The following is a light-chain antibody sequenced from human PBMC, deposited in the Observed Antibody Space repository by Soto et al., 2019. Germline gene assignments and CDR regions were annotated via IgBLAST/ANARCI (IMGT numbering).Light chain of an antibody. CDR2: GAS. Sequence: ENVLTPSPCTLSLSPGGGATISCGPSQSFSSRYLAWYQQKPGQAPRPLIYGASTRATGVPDRFSGSGSGTDVTLTISRLEPEDFALYYCQQYHTSPLTFGQGTKVDIK. J-gene: IGKJ1*01. CDR1: QSFSSRY. V-gene: IGKV3-20*01. CDR3: QQYHTSPLT.